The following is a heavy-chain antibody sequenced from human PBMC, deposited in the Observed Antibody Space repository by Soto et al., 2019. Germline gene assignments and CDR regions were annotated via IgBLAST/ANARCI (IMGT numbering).Heavy chain of an antibody. D-gene: IGHD3-10*01. V-gene: IGHV6-1*01. Sequence: HSQTLSLTCAISGDSVSSNSATWNWIRQSPSRGLQWLGRTYYRSKWYHDYAVSVKSRITINPDTSKNQFSLQLISVTPEDTAVYYCARSITGSAYFDYWGQGTLVTSPQ. CDR1: GDSVSSNSAT. CDR3: ARSITGSAYFDY. J-gene: IGHJ4*02. CDR2: TYYRSKWYH.